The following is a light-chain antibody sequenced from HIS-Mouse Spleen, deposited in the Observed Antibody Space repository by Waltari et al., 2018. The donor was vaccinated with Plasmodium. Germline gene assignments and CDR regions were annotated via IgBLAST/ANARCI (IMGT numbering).Light chain of an antibody. V-gene: IGKV3-15*01. CDR3: QQYNNWSFT. J-gene: IGKJ3*01. CDR1: QSVSNN. CDR2: GAS. Sequence: IVMTQAPATLSVSPGERATLSCRAIQSVSNNLAWYQQKPGQAPRLLIYGASTRATGIPARFSGSGSGTEFTLTISSLQSEDFAVYYCQQYNNWSFTFGPGTKVDIK.